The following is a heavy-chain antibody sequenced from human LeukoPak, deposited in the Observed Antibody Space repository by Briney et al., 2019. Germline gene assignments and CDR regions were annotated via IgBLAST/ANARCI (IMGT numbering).Heavy chain of an antibody. CDR2: IKQDGSEK. CDR1: GFSFSTYS. D-gene: IGHD5-12*01. V-gene: IGHV3-7*01. Sequence: GGSLRLSCAASGFSFSTYSMSWVRQAPGKGLEWVANIKQDGSEKYYVDSVKGRFTISRDNAKNSLYLQMNSLRAEDTAVYYCARDFSYETAPDYWGQGTLVTVSS. CDR3: ARDFSYETAPDY. J-gene: IGHJ4*02.